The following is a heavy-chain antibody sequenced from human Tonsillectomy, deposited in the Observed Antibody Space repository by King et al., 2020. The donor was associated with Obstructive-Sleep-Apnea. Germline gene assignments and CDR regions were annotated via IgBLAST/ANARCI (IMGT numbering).Heavy chain of an antibody. J-gene: IGHJ3*02. D-gene: IGHD6-19*01. CDR2: IYYSGST. Sequence: QLQESGPGLVKPSETLSLTCTVSDGSISNYYWTWIRQPPGKGLEWIGYIYYSGSTNCNPSLKSRVTVSVDTSKNQLSLNLTSVTAADTAVYYCARGVPQSKPESGWAPFDIWGQGTMVTVSS. CDR1: DGSISNYY. CDR3: ARGVPQSKPESGWAPFDI. V-gene: IGHV4-59*01.